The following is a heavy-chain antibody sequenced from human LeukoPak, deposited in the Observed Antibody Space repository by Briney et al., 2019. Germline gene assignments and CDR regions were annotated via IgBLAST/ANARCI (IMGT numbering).Heavy chain of an antibody. CDR2: ISGSGDTT. V-gene: IGHV3-23*01. CDR3: TKAPRVAVAGKGS. J-gene: IGHJ5*02. CDR1: GFTFSNYA. Sequence: GGSLRLSCATSGFTFSNYAMSWARQAPGKGLEWVSAISGSGDTTYYADSVKGGFTISRDNFKNTLYLQISSLRAEDTAVYYCTKAPRVAVAGKGSWGQGTLVTVSS. D-gene: IGHD6-19*01.